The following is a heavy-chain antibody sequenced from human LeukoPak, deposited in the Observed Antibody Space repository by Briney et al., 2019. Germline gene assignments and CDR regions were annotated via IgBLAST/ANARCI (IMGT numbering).Heavy chain of an antibody. Sequence: SLRLSCSASGFTFNNYAMHWVRQGPGEGVVWVLGIIWNSAYISYAESVKGRFTISRDNANNCLYLQMNSLSAEDTALYYCVKASGGGTSWFPEYFQLWGQGTLVTVSS. J-gene: IGHJ1*01. CDR1: GFTFNNYA. V-gene: IGHV3-9*01. D-gene: IGHD6-13*01. CDR3: VKASGGGTSWFPEYFQL. CDR2: IIWNSAYI.